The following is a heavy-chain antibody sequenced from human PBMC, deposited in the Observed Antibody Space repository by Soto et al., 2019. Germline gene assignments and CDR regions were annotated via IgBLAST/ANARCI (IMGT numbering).Heavy chain of an antibody. CDR1: GGSFSGYY. D-gene: IGHD2-21*01. J-gene: IGHJ4*02. CDR2: INHSGST. Sequence: QVQLQQWGAGLLKPSETLSLTCAVYGGSFSGYYWSWIRQPPGKGLEWIGEINHSGSTNYNPSLKSRVTISVDTSKNQFSLKLSSVTAADTAVYYCARGSVIGAVMNFDYWGQGNLVTVSS. V-gene: IGHV4-34*01. CDR3: ARGSVIGAVMNFDY.